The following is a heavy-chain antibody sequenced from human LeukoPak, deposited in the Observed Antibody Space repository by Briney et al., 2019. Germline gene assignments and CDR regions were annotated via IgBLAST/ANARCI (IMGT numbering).Heavy chain of an antibody. J-gene: IGHJ4*02. V-gene: IGHV3-33*01. Sequence: GGSLRLSCAASGFTFGTYATHWVRQAPGKGLEWVAVMWSDGDNRYYADSVKGRFTISRDNSKNTLYLEMNSLSAEDTAVYYCVRDRCSGGSCRLFDYWGQGALVTVSS. CDR1: GFTFGTYA. CDR3: VRDRCSGGSCRLFDY. CDR2: MWSDGDNR. D-gene: IGHD2-15*01.